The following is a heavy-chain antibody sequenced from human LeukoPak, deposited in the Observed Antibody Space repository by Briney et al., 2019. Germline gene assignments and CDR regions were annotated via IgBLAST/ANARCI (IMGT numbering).Heavy chain of an antibody. D-gene: IGHD3-10*01. CDR1: GVTLNNHA. CDR2: TVPVFATT. CDR3: ARPYGPGNYINLGLDF. Sequence: ASVKVSCKASGVTLNNHAISWVRQAPGQGLEWMGRTVPVFATTTYAQKFQGRVMITADESTSTVHMELSSLTAEDTALYYCARPYGPGNYINLGLDFWGQGTLVTVS. J-gene: IGHJ4*02. V-gene: IGHV1-69*15.